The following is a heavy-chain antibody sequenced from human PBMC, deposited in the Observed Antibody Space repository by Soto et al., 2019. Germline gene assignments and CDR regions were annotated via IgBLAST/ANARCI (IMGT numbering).Heavy chain of an antibody. V-gene: IGHV1-69*13. CDR2: IIPIFGTA. D-gene: IGHD6-19*01. CDR1: GGTFSSYA. CDR3: AREHRAISGWYDDVGYYYGMDV. J-gene: IGHJ6*02. Sequence: GASVKVSCKASGGTFSSYAISWVRQAPGQGLEWMGGIIPIFGTANYAQKFQGRVTITADESTSTAYMELSSLRSEDTAVYYCAREHRAISGWYDDVGYYYGMDVWGQGTTVTVSS.